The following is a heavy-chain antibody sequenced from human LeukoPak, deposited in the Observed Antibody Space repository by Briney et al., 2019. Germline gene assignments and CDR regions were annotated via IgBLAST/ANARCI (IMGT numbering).Heavy chain of an antibody. CDR2: ISDSGGST. CDR3: ARDDSNIVATTKAFDY. CDR1: GFTFSSYA. D-gene: IGHD5-12*01. Sequence: GSLRLSCAASGFTFSSYAMSWVRQAPGKGLEWVSVISDSGGSTYYADSVKGRFTISRDNSKNTLYLQMDSLRAEDTAVYFCARDDSNIVATTKAFDYWGQGTLVTVSS. V-gene: IGHV3-23*01. J-gene: IGHJ4*02.